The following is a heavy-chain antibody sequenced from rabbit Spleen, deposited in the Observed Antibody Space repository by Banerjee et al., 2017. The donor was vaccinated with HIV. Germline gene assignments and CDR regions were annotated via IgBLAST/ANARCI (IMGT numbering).Heavy chain of an antibody. CDR1: GFSFGDRDV. J-gene: IGHJ4*01. D-gene: IGHD1-1*01. V-gene: IGHV1S45*01. CDR3: ARDLVGVIGWNFYL. Sequence: QEQLVESGGGLAQPEGSLTLTCKASGFSFGDRDVMCWVRQAPGKGLEWIACINAATAKPVYATWAKGRFPISRPSSTTVTLRMTSLTAADTATYFCARDLVGVIGWNFYLWGPGTLVTVS. CDR2: INAATAKP.